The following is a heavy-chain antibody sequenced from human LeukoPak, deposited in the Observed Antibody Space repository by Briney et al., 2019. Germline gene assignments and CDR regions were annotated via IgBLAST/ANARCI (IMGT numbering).Heavy chain of an antibody. Sequence: GGSLRLSRAASTFPFNNAWMSWFRQAPGKGLEWVGHIKSKTDGGKTDYAAPVQGRFTISRDDSKDRLYLQMNSLKTEDTAVYYCTAVPHDSAVWGQGTLVTVSS. J-gene: IGHJ4*02. CDR1: TFPFNNAW. CDR3: TAVPHDSAV. D-gene: IGHD3-22*01. V-gene: IGHV3-15*01. CDR2: IKSKTDGGKT.